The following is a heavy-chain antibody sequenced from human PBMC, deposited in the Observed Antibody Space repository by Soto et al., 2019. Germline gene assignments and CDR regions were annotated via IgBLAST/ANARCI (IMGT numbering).Heavy chain of an antibody. V-gene: IGHV3-11*06. Sequence: QVQLLESGGGLVKPGGSLRLSCAASGFTFSDYYMSWIRQAPGKGLEWVSHISYRSTYTFYADSVKGRSTISRDNAKNSLYLQIDSLIAEDMAVYFCAVGFDWLKLWAQGTQVTVSS. CDR1: GFTFSDYY. CDR2: ISYRSTYT. CDR3: AVGFDWLKL. J-gene: IGHJ4*02. D-gene: IGHD3-9*01.